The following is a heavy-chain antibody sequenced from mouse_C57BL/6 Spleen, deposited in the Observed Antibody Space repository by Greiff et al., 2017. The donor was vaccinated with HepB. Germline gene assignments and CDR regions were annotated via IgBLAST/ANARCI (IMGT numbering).Heavy chain of an antibody. CDR2: IDPSDSYT. CDR3: AKEGIYYYGSSERDYAMDY. D-gene: IGHD1-1*01. J-gene: IGHJ4*01. V-gene: IGHV1-69*01. Sequence: QVQLQQPGAELVMPGASVKLSCKASGYTFTSYWMHWVKQRPGQGLEWIGEIDPSDSYTNYNQKFKGKSTLTVDKSSSTAYMQLSSLTSEDSAVYYCAKEGIYYYGSSERDYAMDYWGQGTSVTVSS. CDR1: GYTFTSYW.